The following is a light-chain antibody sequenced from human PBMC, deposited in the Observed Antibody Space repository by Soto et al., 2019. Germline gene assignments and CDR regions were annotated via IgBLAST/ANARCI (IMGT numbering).Light chain of an antibody. CDR1: SSDVGSYNY. V-gene: IGLV2-14*03. CDR3: SSYTTSGTLV. J-gene: IGLJ1*01. Sequence: QSALTQPASVSGSPGQSIIISCTGTSSDVGSYNYVSWYQHHTGKAPKFMIYDVSNRPSGVSNRFSGSKSGNTASLTISGLQAEDEADYYCSSYTTSGTLVFGSGTKVTVL. CDR2: DVS.